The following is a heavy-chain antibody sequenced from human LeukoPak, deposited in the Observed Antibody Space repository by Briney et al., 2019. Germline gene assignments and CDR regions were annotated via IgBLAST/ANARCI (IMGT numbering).Heavy chain of an antibody. CDR1: GFTFSSYA. D-gene: IGHD3-22*01. CDR3: ARMRGYYYGFDY. CDR2: ISCDGSNK. J-gene: IGHJ4*02. V-gene: IGHV3-30-3*01. Sequence: GGSLRLSCAASGFTFSSYAMHWVRQAPGKGLEWVAVISCDGSNKYYADSVKGRFTISRDNSKNTLYLQMNSLRAEDTAVYYCARMRGYYYGFDYWGQGTLATVSS.